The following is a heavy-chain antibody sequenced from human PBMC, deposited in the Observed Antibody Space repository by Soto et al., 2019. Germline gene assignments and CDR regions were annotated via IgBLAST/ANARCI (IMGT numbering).Heavy chain of an antibody. Sequence: QVQLVQSGAEVKKPGASVKVSCKASGYTFTSYAMHWVRQAPGQRLEWMGWINAGNGNTKYSQKFQGRVTITRDTSASTAYMELSSLRSEDTAVYYCARGRVVVAATQLDYWGQGTLVTVSS. J-gene: IGHJ4*02. CDR2: INAGNGNT. CDR1: GYTFTSYA. D-gene: IGHD2-15*01. CDR3: ARGRVVVAATQLDY. V-gene: IGHV1-3*01.